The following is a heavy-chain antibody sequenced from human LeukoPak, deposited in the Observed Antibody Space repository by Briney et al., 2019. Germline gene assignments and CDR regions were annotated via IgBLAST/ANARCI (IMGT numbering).Heavy chain of an antibody. D-gene: IGHD6-19*01. CDR2: ISWDGGST. CDR3: AKDGKGAMAGLYYYYYGMDV. J-gene: IGHJ6*02. V-gene: IGHV3-43*01. CDR1: GFTFDDYT. Sequence: GGSLRLSCAASGFTFDDYTMHWVRQAPGKGLEWVSLISWDGGSTYYADSVKGRFTISRDNSKNSLYLQMNSLRTEDTALYYCAKDGKGAMAGLYYYYYGMDVWGQGTTVTVSS.